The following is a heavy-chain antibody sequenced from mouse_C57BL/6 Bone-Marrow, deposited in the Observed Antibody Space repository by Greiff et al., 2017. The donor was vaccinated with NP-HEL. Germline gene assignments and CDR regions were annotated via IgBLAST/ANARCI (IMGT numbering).Heavy chain of an antibody. Sequence: EVQGVESGGGLVQPGGSMKLSCAASGFTFSDAWMDWVRQSPEKGLEWVAEIRNKANNHATYYAESVKGRFTISRDDSKSSVYLQMNSLRAEDTGIYYCTRLITTVVADYAMDDWGQGTSVTVSS. V-gene: IGHV6-6*01. CDR3: TRLITTVVADYAMDD. CDR2: IRNKANNHAT. D-gene: IGHD1-1*01. CDR1: GFTFSDAW. J-gene: IGHJ4*01.